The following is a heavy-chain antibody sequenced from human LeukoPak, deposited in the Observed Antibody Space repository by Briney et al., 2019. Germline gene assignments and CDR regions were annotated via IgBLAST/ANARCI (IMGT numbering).Heavy chain of an antibody. J-gene: IGHJ5*02. CDR1: GGSFSGYY. CDR3: ARITYYDFWSGSPGRWFDP. V-gene: IGHV4-34*01. D-gene: IGHD3-3*01. Sequence: SETLSLTCAVYGGSFSGYYWSWIRQPPGKGLEWIGEINHSGSTNYNPSLKSRVTISVDTSKNQFSLKLSSVTAADTAVYYCARITYYDFWSGSPGRWFDPWGQGTLVTVSS. CDR2: INHSGST.